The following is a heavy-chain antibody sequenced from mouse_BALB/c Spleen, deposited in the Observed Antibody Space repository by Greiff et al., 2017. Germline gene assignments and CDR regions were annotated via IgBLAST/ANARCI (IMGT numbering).Heavy chain of an antibody. J-gene: IGHJ2*01. CDR2: IDPANGNT. D-gene: IGHD2-4*01. Sequence: EVMLVESGAELVKPGASVKLSCTASGFNIKDTYMHWVKQRPEQGLEWIGRIDPANGNTKYDPKFQGKATITADTSSNTAYLQLSSLTSEDTAVYYCARGEMITSYWGQGTTLTVSS. V-gene: IGHV14-3*02. CDR1: GFNIKDTY. CDR3: ARGEMITSY.